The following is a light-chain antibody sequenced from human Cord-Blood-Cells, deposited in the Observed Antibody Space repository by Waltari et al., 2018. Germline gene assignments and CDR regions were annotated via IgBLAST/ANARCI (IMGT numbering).Light chain of an antibody. CDR1: QSVSSSY. Sequence: EIVLTQSPGTLSLSPGERATLYCRDSQSVSSSYLAWYQQKPGHAPRLLIYGASIRATAISNRFCGSGSVTYFTITIIRLEPEDFTVYYCQQYYSTPPTFGQGTKVEI. CDR2: GAS. V-gene: IGKV3-20*01. J-gene: IGKJ1*01. CDR3: QQYYSTPPT.